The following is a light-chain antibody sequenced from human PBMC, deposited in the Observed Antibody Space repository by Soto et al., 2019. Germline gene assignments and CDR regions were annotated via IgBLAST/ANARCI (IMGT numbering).Light chain of an antibody. Sequence: EVVLTQSPDTLSLPPWERATLSCRASQSISSYLAWYQQKPGQAPRLLIYDASSRATGIPARFSGSGSGTDFTLTISRLEPEDFAVYYCQQYGSSSWTFGQGTKVDIK. CDR3: QQYGSSSWT. CDR1: QSISSY. J-gene: IGKJ1*01. CDR2: DAS. V-gene: IGKV3-20*01.